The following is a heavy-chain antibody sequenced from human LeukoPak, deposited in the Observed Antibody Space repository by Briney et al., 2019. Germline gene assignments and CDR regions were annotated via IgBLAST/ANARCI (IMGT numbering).Heavy chain of an antibody. D-gene: IGHD2-21*02. Sequence: GASVKVSCKASGYTFTSYGISWVRQAPGQGLEWMGWISAYNGNTNYAQKLQGRVTMTTDTSTSTAYMELRSLRSDDTAVYYCARVDIVVVTAKGAWFDPWGQGTLVTVSS. V-gene: IGHV1-18*01. J-gene: IGHJ5*02. CDR3: ARVDIVVVTAKGAWFDP. CDR2: ISAYNGNT. CDR1: GYTFTSYG.